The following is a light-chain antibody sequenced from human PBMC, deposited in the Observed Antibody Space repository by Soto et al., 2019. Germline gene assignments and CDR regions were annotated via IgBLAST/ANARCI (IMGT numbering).Light chain of an antibody. CDR3: QQVYTYPFT. Sequence: DIHLTQSPSFLSASVGDRVTITCRASQGINSYLAWYQQKPGKAPKLLIYGASTLQGGVPSRFSGSDSGTEFTLTISRLQPEDFATYYCQQVYTYPFTFGPGTKVDIK. V-gene: IGKV1-9*01. CDR1: QGINSY. CDR2: GAS. J-gene: IGKJ3*01.